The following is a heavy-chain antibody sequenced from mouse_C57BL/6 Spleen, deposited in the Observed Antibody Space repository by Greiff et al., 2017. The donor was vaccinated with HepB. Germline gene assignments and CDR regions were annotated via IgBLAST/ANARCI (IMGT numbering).Heavy chain of an antibody. Sequence: QVQLQQSGAELVKPGASVKLSCKASGYTFTSYWMHWVKQRPGQGLEWIGMIHPNSGSTNYNEKFKSKATLTVDKSSSTAYMQLSSLTSEDSAVYYCARRIYYDLYAMDYWGQGTSVTVSS. CDR2: IHPNSGST. J-gene: IGHJ4*01. D-gene: IGHD2-4*01. CDR1: GYTFTSYW. V-gene: IGHV1-64*01. CDR3: ARRIYYDLYAMDY.